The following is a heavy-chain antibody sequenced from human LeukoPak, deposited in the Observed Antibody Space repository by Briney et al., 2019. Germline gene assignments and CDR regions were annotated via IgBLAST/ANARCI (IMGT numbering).Heavy chain of an antibody. Sequence: ASVKVPCKASGYTFTSFGISWVRQAPGQGLEWMGWISGYNGNINYAQKFQGRVTITADESTSTAYMELSSLRSEDTAVYYCARVGRAFGYYDSSGYSNWFDPWGQGTLVTVSS. CDR1: GYTFTSFG. CDR3: ARVGRAFGYYDSSGYSNWFDP. CDR2: ISGYNGNI. J-gene: IGHJ5*02. V-gene: IGHV1-18*01. D-gene: IGHD3-22*01.